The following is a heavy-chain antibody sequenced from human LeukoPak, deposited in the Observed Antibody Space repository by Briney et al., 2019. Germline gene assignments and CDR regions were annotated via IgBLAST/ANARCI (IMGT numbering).Heavy chain of an antibody. CDR1: GFTVSSNY. V-gene: IGHV3-66*01. Sequence: PGGSLRLSCAASGFTVSSNYMSWVCQAPGKGLEWVSVIYSGGSTYYADSVKGRFTISRDNSKNTLYLQMNSLRAEDTAVYYCARDQSGSGWFDYWGQGTLVTVSS. J-gene: IGHJ4*02. D-gene: IGHD6-19*01. CDR3: ARDQSGSGWFDY. CDR2: IYSGGST.